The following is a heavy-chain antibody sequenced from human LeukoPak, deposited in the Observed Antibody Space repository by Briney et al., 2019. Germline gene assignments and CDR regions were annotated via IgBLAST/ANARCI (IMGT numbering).Heavy chain of an antibody. Sequence: ASVKVSCKASGYTFTNYYMVWVRQAPGQGLEWMGIINPSSGTTNYAQKFQGRVTMTRDTSISTAYMELSRLRSDDTAVYYCARRTDYGDYPWGQGTLVTVSS. CDR1: GYTFTNYY. J-gene: IGHJ4*02. CDR3: ARRTDYGDYP. D-gene: IGHD4-17*01. CDR2: INPSSGTT. V-gene: IGHV1-46*01.